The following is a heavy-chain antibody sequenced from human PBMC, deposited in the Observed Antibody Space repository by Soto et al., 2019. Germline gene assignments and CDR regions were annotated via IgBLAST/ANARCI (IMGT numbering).Heavy chain of an antibody. CDR1: GFSLSNARMG. CDR3: VRALTYYVFLRSCFPRASYDY. V-gene: IGHV2-26*01. Sequence: SGPTLVNPTETLTLTCTVSGFSLSNARMGVGWIRQPPGKALEWLAHIFSKDEAYYTTSLTNRSRIFIPRDTSKSQVVLTIIKVGPMDTVTYCCVRALTYYVFLRSCFPRASYDYRAVGTLVTGS. D-gene: IGHD3-16*01. J-gene: IGHJ4*02. CDR2: IFSKDEA.